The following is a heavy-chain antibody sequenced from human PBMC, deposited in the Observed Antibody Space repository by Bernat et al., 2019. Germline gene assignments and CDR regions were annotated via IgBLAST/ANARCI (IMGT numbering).Heavy chain of an antibody. D-gene: IGHD3-22*01. CDR1: GYTFTSYG. CDR2: LSAYNGNT. CDR3: ANGWYYYDSSAYCLEN. V-gene: IGHV1-18*01. Sequence: QVQLVQSGAEVKKPGASVKVSCKASGYTFTSYGISCVRQAPGQWLEWMGWLSAYNGNTNYEQKLQGRVTMTTDTSTSTAYMELRSLRSDGTAVYYCANGWYYYDSSAYCLENWGQGTLVTVSS. J-gene: IGHJ4*02.